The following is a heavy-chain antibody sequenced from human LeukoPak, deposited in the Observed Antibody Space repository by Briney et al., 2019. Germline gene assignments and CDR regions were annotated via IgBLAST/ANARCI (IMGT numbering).Heavy chain of an antibody. CDR1: GCTFSSYA. CDR3: ARVGDELRYVDWCIDRGAFDI. CDR2: IIPILGSA. D-gene: IGHD3-9*01. Sequence: SSVKVSCKASGCTFSSYAISWVRQAPGQGVEWMGGIIPILGSANYAQKLQGRDTITADKSTSTADMELSSLRSEDTAVYSCARVGDELRYVDWCIDRGAFDIWGQGTLVTVSS. J-gene: IGHJ3*02. V-gene: IGHV1-69*06.